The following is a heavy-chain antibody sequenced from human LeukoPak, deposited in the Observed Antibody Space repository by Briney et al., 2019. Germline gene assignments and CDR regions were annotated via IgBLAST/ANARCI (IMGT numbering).Heavy chain of an antibody. CDR3: ARGVPLSGDYFYYYYYMDV. CDR2: MNPSSGNT. V-gene: IGHV1-8*01. J-gene: IGHJ6*03. Sequence: ASVKVSCKASGYTFTSYDINWVRQATGQGLEWMGWMNPSSGNTGYAQKFQGRVTMTRNTSISTAYMELSSLRSEDTAVYYCARGVPLSGDYFYYYYYMDVWGKGTTVTVSS. CDR1: GYTFTSYD. D-gene: IGHD4-17*01.